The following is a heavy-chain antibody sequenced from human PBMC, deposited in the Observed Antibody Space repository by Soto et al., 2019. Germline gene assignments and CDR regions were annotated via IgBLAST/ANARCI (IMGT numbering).Heavy chain of an antibody. Sequence: SETLSLTCGVSDYSISSGYYWGWIKQPPGKGLEWIGNIYHSGSTHYNPALKSRVTISVDTSKNQFSLKLKSVTAADTAVYYCTRRGSSGTPVDHWGQGTLVTVSS. J-gene: IGHJ4*02. CDR2: IYHSGST. V-gene: IGHV4-38-2*01. CDR1: DYSISSGYY. CDR3: TRRGSSGTPVDH. D-gene: IGHD1-26*01.